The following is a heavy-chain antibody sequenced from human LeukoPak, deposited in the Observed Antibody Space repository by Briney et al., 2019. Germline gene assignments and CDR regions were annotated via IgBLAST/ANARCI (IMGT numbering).Heavy chain of an antibody. CDR3: ARGPRHSSGWYFWFDP. V-gene: IGHV1-3*03. J-gene: IGHJ5*02. D-gene: IGHD6-19*01. Sequence: ASVKVSCKASGYTFTSYAMHWVRQAPGQRLEWMGWINAGNGNTKCSQEFQGRVTITRDTSASTAYMELSSLRSEDMAVYYCARGPRHSSGWYFWFDPWGQGTLVTVSS. CDR1: GYTFTSYA. CDR2: INAGNGNT.